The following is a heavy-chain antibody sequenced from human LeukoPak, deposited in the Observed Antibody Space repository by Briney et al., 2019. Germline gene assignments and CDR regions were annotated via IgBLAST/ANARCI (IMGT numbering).Heavy chain of an antibody. CDR3: ASNYGDYGRINYYYYYYGIDV. Sequence: GGSLRLSCAVSGITFSSYAMSWVRQAPGKGLEWVSAISGGGGSTYYADSVKGRFTISRDNSKNTLYLQMNNLRAEDTAVYYCASNYGDYGRINYYYYYYGIDVWGQGTTVTVSS. D-gene: IGHD4-17*01. V-gene: IGHV3-23*01. CDR2: ISGGGGST. CDR1: GITFSSYA. J-gene: IGHJ6*02.